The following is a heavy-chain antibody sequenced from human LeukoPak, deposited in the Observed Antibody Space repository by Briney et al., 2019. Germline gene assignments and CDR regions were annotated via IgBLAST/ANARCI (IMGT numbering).Heavy chain of an antibody. CDR3: AKDLEGGSGSSTLDY. J-gene: IGHJ4*02. D-gene: IGHD3-10*01. CDR2: ISGSGGST. V-gene: IGHV3-23*01. Sequence: PGGSLRLSCAASGFTFSSYAMSWVRQAPGKGLEWVSAISGSGGSTYYADSVKGRFTISRDNSKNTLYLQMNSLRAEDTAVYYRAKDLEGGSGSSTLDYWGQGTLVTVSS. CDR1: GFTFSSYA.